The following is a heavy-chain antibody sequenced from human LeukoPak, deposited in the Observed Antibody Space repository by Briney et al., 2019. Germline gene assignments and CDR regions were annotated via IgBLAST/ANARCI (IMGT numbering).Heavy chain of an antibody. CDR3: AGATISYYMDV. J-gene: IGHJ6*03. CDR1: GGSISSGDYY. CDR2: IYYSGST. Sequence: SETLSLTCTVSGGSISSGDYYWSWIRQPPGRGLEWIGYIYYSGSTCYNPSLKSRVTISVDTSKNQFSLKLSSVTAADTAVYYCAGATISYYMDVWGKGTTVTVSS. D-gene: IGHD3-3*01. V-gene: IGHV4-30-4*08.